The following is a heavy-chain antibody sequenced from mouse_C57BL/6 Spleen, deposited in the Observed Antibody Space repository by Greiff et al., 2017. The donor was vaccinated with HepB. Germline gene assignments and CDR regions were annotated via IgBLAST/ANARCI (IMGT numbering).Heavy chain of an antibody. D-gene: IGHD3-2*02. J-gene: IGHJ4*01. CDR1: GYTFTSYW. CDR2: IDPSDSYT. CDR3: ARGTAQAPYYAMDY. Sequence: QSCKASGYTFTSYWMQWVKQRPGQGLEWIGEIDPSDSYTNYNQKFKGKATLTVDTSSSTAYMQLSSLTSEDSAVYYCARGTAQAPYYAMDYWGQGTSVTVSS. V-gene: IGHV1-50*01.